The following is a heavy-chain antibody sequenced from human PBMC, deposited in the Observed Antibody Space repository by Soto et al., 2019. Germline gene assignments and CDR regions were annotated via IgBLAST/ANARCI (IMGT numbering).Heavy chain of an antibody. CDR2: ISAYNGNT. J-gene: IGHJ6*02. V-gene: IGHV1-18*04. CDR1: GYTFTSYG. CDR3: ARGTATTYYYYGMDV. D-gene: IGHD5-18*01. Sequence: ASVKVSCKASGYTFTSYGISWVRQAPGQGLEWMGWISAYNGNTNYAQKLQGRVTMTTDTSTSTAYMELRSLRSDETAVYYCARGTATTYYYYGMDVWGQGTTVTVYS.